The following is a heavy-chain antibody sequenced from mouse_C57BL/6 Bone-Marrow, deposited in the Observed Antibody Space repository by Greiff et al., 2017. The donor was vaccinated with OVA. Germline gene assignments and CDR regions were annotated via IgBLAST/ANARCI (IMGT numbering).Heavy chain of an antibody. V-gene: IGHV2-9-1*01. Sequence: VQRVESGPGLVAPSQSLSITCTVSGFSLTSYAISWVRQPPGKGLEWLGVIWTGGGTNYNSALKSRLSISKDNSKSQVFLKMNSLQTDDTARYYCARNEGTTVVAKGYFDVWGTGTTVTVSS. CDR2: IWTGGGT. J-gene: IGHJ1*03. CDR1: GFSLTSYA. D-gene: IGHD1-1*01. CDR3: ARNEGTTVVAKGYFDV.